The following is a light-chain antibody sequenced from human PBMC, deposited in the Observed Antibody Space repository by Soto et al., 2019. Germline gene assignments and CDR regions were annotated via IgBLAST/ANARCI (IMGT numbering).Light chain of an antibody. V-gene: IGKV3-11*01. CDR3: QQRSNWRRT. CDR2: DAS. CDR1: QSVSSY. Sequence: EIVLTQSPAPLSLSPGERGTRSCRASQSVSSYLAWYQQKPGQAPRLIIYDASNRATGIPARFSGSGSGTDFNLTISSLEPEDFAVYYCQQRSNWRRTFGQGTRLEIK. J-gene: IGKJ5*01.